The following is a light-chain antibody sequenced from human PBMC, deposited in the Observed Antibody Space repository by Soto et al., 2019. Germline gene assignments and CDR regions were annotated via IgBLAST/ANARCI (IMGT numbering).Light chain of an antibody. Sequence: ALTQPAPLSGSPGQSITISRTGTNNDIGSYNYVSWYQQHPGKAPKLIIYDVTNRPAGISSRFSASKSGDTASLTISVLQADDEADYFCSSYKSTSTPYVFGTGTKVTVL. CDR3: SSYKSTSTPYV. J-gene: IGLJ1*01. CDR1: NNDIGSYNY. CDR2: DVT. V-gene: IGLV2-14*03.